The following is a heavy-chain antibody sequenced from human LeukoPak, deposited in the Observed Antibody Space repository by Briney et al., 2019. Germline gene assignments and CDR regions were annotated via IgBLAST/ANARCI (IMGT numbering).Heavy chain of an antibody. D-gene: IGHD6-19*01. V-gene: IGHV4-59*08. J-gene: IGHJ6*03. CDR2: IYYSGST. CDR1: VGPCCICH. CDR3: LLRHRIGLAGMGDIDV. Sequence: SETLSLTSSVSVGPCCICHSRCTRQPPGKGLEWIGYIYYSGSTNYNPSLKSRVTISEDTSKNQYSLKLSTETAADTAVYFLLLRHRIGLAGMGDIDVWGKGTTVTVSS.